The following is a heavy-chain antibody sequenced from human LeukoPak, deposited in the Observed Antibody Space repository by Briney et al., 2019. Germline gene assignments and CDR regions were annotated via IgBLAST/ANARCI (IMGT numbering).Heavy chain of an antibody. CDR1: GFTFDDYT. CDR3: AKDMGVVPAARDYYYYGMDV. D-gene: IGHD2-2*01. Sequence: GGSLRLSCAASGFTFDDYTMHWVRQAPGKGLEWVSLISWDGGSTYYADSVKGRITISRDNSKNSLYLQMNSPRTEDTALYYCAKDMGVVPAARDYYYYGMDVWGQGTTVTVSS. CDR2: ISWDGGST. J-gene: IGHJ6*02. V-gene: IGHV3-43*01.